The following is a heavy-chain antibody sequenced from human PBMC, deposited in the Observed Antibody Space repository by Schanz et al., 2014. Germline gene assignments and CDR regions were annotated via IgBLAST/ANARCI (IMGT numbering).Heavy chain of an antibody. V-gene: IGHV3-23*04. J-gene: IGHJ4*02. CDR3: ARESPFGGDCFSH. D-gene: IGHD2-21*01. Sequence: EVQLVESGGGLVQPGGSLRLSCVASGFTFGTYAMNWDRQAPGKGLEWVSGISGSGGDTYYVDSVKGRFTISRDNSKNTLYLQMNSLRAEDTAVYYCARESPFGGDCFSHWGQGTLVTVSS. CDR2: ISGSGGDT. CDR1: GFTFGTYA.